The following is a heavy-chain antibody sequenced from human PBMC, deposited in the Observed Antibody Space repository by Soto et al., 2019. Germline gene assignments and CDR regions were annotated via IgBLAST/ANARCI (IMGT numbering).Heavy chain of an antibody. Sequence: QVQLVESGGGVVQPGKSLRLSCVASGFTVSSYAMHWVHQPPGKGLDWVAVISYDGSDKYYADSVKGRFSISRDNSKNTLYLQMNSLRVEDTAVYYCARPHSNGWYGHYWGQGTLVTVSS. J-gene: IGHJ4*02. CDR1: GFTVSSYA. CDR3: ARPHSNGWYGHY. V-gene: IGHV3-30*14. CDR2: ISYDGSDK. D-gene: IGHD6-19*01.